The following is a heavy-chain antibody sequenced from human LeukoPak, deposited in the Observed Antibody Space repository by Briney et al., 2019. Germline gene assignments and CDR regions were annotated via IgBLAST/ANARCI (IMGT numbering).Heavy chain of an antibody. CDR3: ANLDTAEDY. CDR1: GFTFSSYG. J-gene: IGHJ4*02. CDR2: ISYDGSNK. Sequence: PGRSLRLSCAASGFTFSSYGMHWVRQAPGKGLEWVAVISYDGSNKYYADSVKSRFTISRDNSKNTLYLQMNSLRAEDTAVYYCANLDTAEDYWGQGTLVTVSS. V-gene: IGHV3-30*18. D-gene: IGHD5-18*01.